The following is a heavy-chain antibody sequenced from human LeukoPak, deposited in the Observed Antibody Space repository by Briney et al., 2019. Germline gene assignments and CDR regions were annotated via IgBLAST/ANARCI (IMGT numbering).Heavy chain of an antibody. D-gene: IGHD3-22*01. Sequence: SVKVSCKASGGTISSYAISWLRQAPGQGLEWMGGIIPIFGTANYAQKFQGRVTITADGSTSTAYMELSSLRSEDTAVYYCAKYYYDSSGYSYFDYWGQGTLVTVSS. CDR2: IIPIFGTA. CDR3: AKYYYDSSGYSYFDY. J-gene: IGHJ4*02. CDR1: GGTISSYA. V-gene: IGHV1-69*01.